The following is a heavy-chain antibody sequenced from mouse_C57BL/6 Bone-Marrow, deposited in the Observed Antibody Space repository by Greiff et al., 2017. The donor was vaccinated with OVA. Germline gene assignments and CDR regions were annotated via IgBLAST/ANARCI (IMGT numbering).Heavy chain of an antibody. CDR2: INPNNGGT. J-gene: IGHJ3*01. Sequence: VQLQQSGTVLARPGASVKMSCKTSGYTFTDYNMDWVKQSHGKSLEWIGDINPNNGGTIYNQKFKGKATLTVDKSSSTAYMELRSLTSEDTAVYYCARDYYGSFFAYWGQGTLVTVSA. CDR1: GYTFTDYN. D-gene: IGHD1-1*01. V-gene: IGHV1-18*01. CDR3: ARDYYGSFFAY.